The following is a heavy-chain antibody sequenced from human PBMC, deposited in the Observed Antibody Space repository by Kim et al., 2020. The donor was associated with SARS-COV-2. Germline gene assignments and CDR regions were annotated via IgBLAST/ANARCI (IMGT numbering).Heavy chain of an antibody. Sequence: ASVKVSCKASGYTFTSYDINWVRQATGQGREWMGWMNPNSGNTGYAQKFQGRVTMTRNTSISTAYMELSSLRSEDTAVYYCARAVYDILTGYLVYYFDYWGQGTLVTVSS. CDR1: GYTFTSYD. D-gene: IGHD3-9*01. CDR2: MNPNSGNT. CDR3: ARAVYDILTGYLVYYFDY. J-gene: IGHJ4*02. V-gene: IGHV1-8*01.